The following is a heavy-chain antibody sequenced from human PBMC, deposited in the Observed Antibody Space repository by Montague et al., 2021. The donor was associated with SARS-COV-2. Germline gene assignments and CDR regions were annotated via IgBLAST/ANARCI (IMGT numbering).Heavy chain of an antibody. Sequence: SETLSLTCTVSGGSFSSSPYYWGWVRQSPGKGLEWIGNIHYSGITDYNASLKTRVTISVDTSKNQFSLKLTSVTAADTAVYCCARLAVIISGAPPTRLPRYMDVWGKGTTVTVSS. V-gene: IGHV4-39*01. D-gene: IGHD3-3*01. CDR3: ARLAVIISGAPPTRLPRYMDV. CDR1: GGSFSSSPYY. J-gene: IGHJ6*03. CDR2: IHYSGIT.